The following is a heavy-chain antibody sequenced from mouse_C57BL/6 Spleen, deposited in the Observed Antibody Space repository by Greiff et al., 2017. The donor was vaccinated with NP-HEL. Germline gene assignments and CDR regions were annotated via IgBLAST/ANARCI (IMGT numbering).Heavy chain of an antibody. Sequence: EVQLVESGGGLVKPGGSLKLSCAASGFTFSSYTMSWVRQTPEKRLEWVATISGGGGNTYYPDSVKGRFTNSRDNAKNTLYLQMSSLRSEDTALYYCARQIYDGYPFDYWGQGTTLTVSS. CDR2: ISGGGGNT. D-gene: IGHD2-3*01. CDR1: GFTFSSYT. J-gene: IGHJ2*01. V-gene: IGHV5-9*01. CDR3: ARQIYDGYPFDY.